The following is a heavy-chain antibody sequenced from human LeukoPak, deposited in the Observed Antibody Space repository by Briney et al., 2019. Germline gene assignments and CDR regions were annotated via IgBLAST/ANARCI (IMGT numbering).Heavy chain of an antibody. Sequence: ASVKVSCKASGFNFITFAVQWVRQTRGQRPEWIGWIVLGSGNTKYAQKFQERVTITRDLSTDTAYMELSSLRSEDAAMYYCATSKNANYYFWGQGTMVTVSS. V-gene: IGHV1-58*01. CDR3: ATSKNANYYF. D-gene: IGHD4/OR15-4a*01. CDR2: IVLGSGNT. CDR1: GFNFITFA. J-gene: IGHJ4*02.